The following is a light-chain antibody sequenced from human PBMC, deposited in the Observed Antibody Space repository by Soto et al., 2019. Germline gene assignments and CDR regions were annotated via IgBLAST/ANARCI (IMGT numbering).Light chain of an antibody. CDR2: SCN. CDR3: AAWDASLNGRWV. J-gene: IGLJ3*02. CDR1: SSNVGSNT. V-gene: IGLV1-44*01. Sequence: QSVLTQPPSASGTPGQRVTISCSGSSSNVGSNTVNWFQQLPGTAPKLLIFSCNERSSGVPDRFSGSKSGTSASLAISGLQSEDEADYYCAAWDASLNGRWVFGGGTKVTVL.